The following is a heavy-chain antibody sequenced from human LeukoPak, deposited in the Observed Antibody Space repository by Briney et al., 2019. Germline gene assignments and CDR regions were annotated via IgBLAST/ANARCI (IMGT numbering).Heavy chain of an antibody. CDR3: ARARAADAFDI. Sequence: PGGSLRLSCAASGFTFSSYAMHWVRRAPGKGLEWVAVISYDGSNKYYADSVKGRFTISRDNSKNTLYLQMNSLRAEDTAVYYCARARAADAFDIWGQGTMVAVSS. D-gene: IGHD6-13*01. CDR1: GFTFSSYA. CDR2: ISYDGSNK. V-gene: IGHV3-30*04. J-gene: IGHJ3*02.